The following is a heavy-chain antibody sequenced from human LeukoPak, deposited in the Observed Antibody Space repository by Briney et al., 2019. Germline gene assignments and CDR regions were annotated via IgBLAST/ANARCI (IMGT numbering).Heavy chain of an antibody. CDR3: ARYWNGDYFDY. CDR2: IYTSGST. CDR1: GGSISSYY. J-gene: IGHJ4*02. Sequence: SETLSLTCTVSGGSISSYYWSWIRQPPGKGLEWIGYIYTSGSTNYNPSLKSRVTISVDTSKNQSSLKVSSVTAADTAVYYCARYWNGDYFDYWGQGTLVTVSS. V-gene: IGHV4-4*09. D-gene: IGHD1-1*01.